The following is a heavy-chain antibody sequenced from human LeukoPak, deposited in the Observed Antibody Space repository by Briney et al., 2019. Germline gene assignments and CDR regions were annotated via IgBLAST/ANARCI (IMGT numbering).Heavy chain of an antibody. CDR1: GGSFSGYY. V-gene: IGHV4-4*07. D-gene: IGHD1-26*01. Sequence: SETLSLTFAVYGGSFSGYYWSWIRQPAGKGLEWIGRIYTSGSTNYNPSLKSRVTMSVDTSKNQSSLKLSSVTAADTAVYYCARDVSGTLIDPWGQGTLVTVSS. J-gene: IGHJ5*02. CDR2: IYTSGST. CDR3: ARDVSGTLIDP.